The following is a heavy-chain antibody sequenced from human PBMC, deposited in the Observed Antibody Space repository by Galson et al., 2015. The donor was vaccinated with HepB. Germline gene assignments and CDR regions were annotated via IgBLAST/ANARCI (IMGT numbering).Heavy chain of an antibody. J-gene: IGHJ4*02. CDR2: IDRDDDK. V-gene: IGHV2-70*04. CDR1: VFSLSTSGMR. D-gene: IGHD2-15*01. CDR3: ARDRDCSGGSCYYFDY. Sequence: PALVKPTQTLTLTCTFSVFSLSTSGMRVSWIRQPPGKALEWLARIDRDDDKFYSTSLKTRLTISKDTSKNQVVLTMTNMDPVDTATYYCARDRDCSGGSCYYFDYWGQGTLVTVSS.